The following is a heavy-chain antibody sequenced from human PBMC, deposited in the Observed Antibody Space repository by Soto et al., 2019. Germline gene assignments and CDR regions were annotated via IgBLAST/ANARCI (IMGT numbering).Heavy chain of an antibody. CDR2: IYDSGST. J-gene: IGHJ4*02. D-gene: IGHD7-27*01. Sequence: SETLSLTCTVSGGSISSGDYNWSWIRQSPGKGLEWIGHIYDSGSTYNNPSLQSRVTISVDTSKNQFSLNLSSVTAADTAVYYCARGPSGDKVDYWGQGTLVT. V-gene: IGHV4-30-4*01. CDR3: ARGPSGDKVDY. CDR1: GGSISSGDYN.